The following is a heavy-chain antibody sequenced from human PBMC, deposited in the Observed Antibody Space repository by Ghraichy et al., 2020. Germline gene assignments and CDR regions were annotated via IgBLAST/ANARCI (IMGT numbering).Heavy chain of an antibody. Sequence: SVKVSCKASGGTFSSYAISWVRQAPGQGLEWMGGIIPIFGTANYAQKFQGRVTITADESTSTAYMELSSLRSEDTAVYYCASGVNFADTAISNDYWGQGTLVTVSS. CDR3: ASGVNFADTAISNDY. CDR2: IIPIFGTA. CDR1: GGTFSSYA. V-gene: IGHV1-69*13. J-gene: IGHJ4*02. D-gene: IGHD5-18*01.